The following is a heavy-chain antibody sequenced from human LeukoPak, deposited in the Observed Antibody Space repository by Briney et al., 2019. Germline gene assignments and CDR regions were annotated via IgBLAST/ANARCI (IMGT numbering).Heavy chain of an antibody. J-gene: IGHJ4*02. CDR3: ARGTLSCGWSYYLDY. V-gene: IGHV4-39*07. CDR1: GGLLSISTYY. Sequence: PSETLSLTCTVSGGLLSISTYYWGWLRQPPGRGREWVGRIYYSGTTHYNPSLKRRVTIAVDTSKNKFSRKWRDVTAGAAAVYYCARGTLSCGWSYYLDYWVQGTLVTVSS. D-gene: IGHD6-19*01. CDR2: IYYSGTT.